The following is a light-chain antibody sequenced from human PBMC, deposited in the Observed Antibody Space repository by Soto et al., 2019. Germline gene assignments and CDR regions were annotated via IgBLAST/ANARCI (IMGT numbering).Light chain of an antibody. J-gene: IGKJ1*01. CDR2: AAS. CDR3: LHHNFDQWT. CDR1: QGISDS. Sequence: DIQLTQSPAATSASVGDSVTITCRASQGISDSLAWFQQKQGKAPKRLIYAASRLQSGVPSRFSGSGSGTDFTLTINTLEPEDFATYYCLHHNFDQWTFGQGTKVDIK. V-gene: IGKV1-17*03.